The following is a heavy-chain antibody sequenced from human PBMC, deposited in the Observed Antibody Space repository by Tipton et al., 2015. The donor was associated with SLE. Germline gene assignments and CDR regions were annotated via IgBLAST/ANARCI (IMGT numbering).Heavy chain of an antibody. J-gene: IGHJ6*02. CDR3: ARSRDSEFYYYYGLDV. Sequence: SLRLSCAASGFTVSNNYMNWVRQAPGKGLEWVSVIYSDGTTYYADSVKGRFTISRDSSKNTLYLQMNSLRAEDTAVYYCARSRDSEFYYYYGLDVWGQGTTVTVSS. CDR1: GFTVSNNY. V-gene: IGHV3-53*05. CDR2: IYSDGTT. D-gene: IGHD5-24*01.